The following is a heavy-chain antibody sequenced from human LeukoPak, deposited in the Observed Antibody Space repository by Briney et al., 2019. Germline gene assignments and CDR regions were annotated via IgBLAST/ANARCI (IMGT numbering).Heavy chain of an antibody. J-gene: IGHJ4*02. V-gene: IGHV3-21*01. CDR2: ISSSSSYI. Sequence: PGGSLRLSCAASGFTVSSNEMSWVRQAPGKGLEWVSSISSSSSYIYYADSVKGRFTISRDNAKNSLYLQMNSLRAEDTAVYYCARDLIFDYWGQGTLVTVSS. CDR1: GFTVSSNE. CDR3: ARDLIFDY.